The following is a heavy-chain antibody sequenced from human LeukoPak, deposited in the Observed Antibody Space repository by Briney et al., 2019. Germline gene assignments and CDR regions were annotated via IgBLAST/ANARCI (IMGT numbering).Heavy chain of an antibody. J-gene: IGHJ4*02. Sequence: SETLSLTCTVSGGSISSSSYHWGWIRQPPGKGLEWIGSIYYSGSTYYNPSLKSRVTISVDTSKNQFSLKLSSVTAADTAVCYCARRSSGVDYWGQGTLVTVSS. CDR3: ARRSSGVDY. D-gene: IGHD6-19*01. V-gene: IGHV4-39*01. CDR2: IYYSGST. CDR1: GGSISSSSYH.